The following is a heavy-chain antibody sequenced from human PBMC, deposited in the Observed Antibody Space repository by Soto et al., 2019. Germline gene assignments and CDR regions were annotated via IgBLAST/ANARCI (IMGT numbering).Heavy chain of an antibody. D-gene: IGHD6-19*01. V-gene: IGHV3-23*01. J-gene: IGHJ4*02. CDR3: ARTDKYNSQSSGWANRFDY. CDR1: GFIFSNYA. Sequence: EVQLLESGGDLVQPGGSLRLSCAASGFIFSNYAMTWVRQAPGKGPEWVSTFTSGGSTYYRDTVKGRFTISRDNSKNTLYLQMNSLRAEDTAVSYCARTDKYNSQSSGWANRFDYWGQGTLVTVSS. CDR2: FTSGGST.